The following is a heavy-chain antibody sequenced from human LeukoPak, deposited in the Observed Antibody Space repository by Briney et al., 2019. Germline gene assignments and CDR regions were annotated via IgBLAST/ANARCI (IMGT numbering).Heavy chain of an antibody. CDR1: GYTFTGYY. CDR3: AREEYCSGGSCYSSFDY. Sequence: ASVKVSCKASGYTFTGYYMHWVRQAPGQGLEWMGWINPNSGGTNYAQKFQGRVTMTRDTSISTAYMELSRLRSDDTAVYYCAREEYCSGGSCYSSFDYWGQGTLVTVSS. V-gene: IGHV1-2*02. J-gene: IGHJ4*02. CDR2: INPNSGGT. D-gene: IGHD2-15*01.